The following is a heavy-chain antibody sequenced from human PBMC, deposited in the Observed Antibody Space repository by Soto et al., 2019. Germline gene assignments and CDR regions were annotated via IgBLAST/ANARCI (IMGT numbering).Heavy chain of an antibody. J-gene: IGHJ4*02. CDR1: GFTFSSYS. V-gene: IGHV3-21*01. CDR3: ARDQPGYSYGYGLGY. Sequence: PGGSLRISCAASGFTFSSYSMNWVRQAPEKVLEWVSSISSSSSYIYYADSVKGRFTISRDNAKNSLYLQMNSLRAEDTAVYYCARDQPGYSYGYGLGYWGQGTLVTVSS. D-gene: IGHD5-18*01. CDR2: ISSSSSYI.